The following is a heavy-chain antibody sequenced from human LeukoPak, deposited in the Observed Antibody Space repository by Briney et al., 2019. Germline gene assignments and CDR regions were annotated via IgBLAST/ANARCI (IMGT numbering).Heavy chain of an antibody. D-gene: IGHD3-10*01. Sequence: PSETLSLTCTVSGGSINSDDYYWYWIRQPPGKGLEWIGYIYYSGTTYYNPSLKSRVTISLDTSKIQFSLRLTSVTAADSAVYYSARTYYYGPEGLTTIDSWGQGTLVTVSS. J-gene: IGHJ4*02. V-gene: IGHV4-30-4*01. CDR2: IYYSGTT. CDR3: ARTYYYGPEGLTTIDS. CDR1: GGSINSDDYY.